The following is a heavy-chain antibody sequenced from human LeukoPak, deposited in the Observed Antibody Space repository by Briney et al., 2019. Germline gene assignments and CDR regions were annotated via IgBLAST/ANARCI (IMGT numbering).Heavy chain of an antibody. J-gene: IGHJ4*02. Sequence: ASVKVSCKASGYTFTDYYMHWVRQAPGQGLEWMGWINPNSGGTNYAQKFQGRVTMTRDTSISTAYMNLSRLRSDDTDVYYCARGGVRFGELLPDYWGQGTLVTVSS. CDR2: INPNSGGT. D-gene: IGHD3-10*01. V-gene: IGHV1-2*02. CDR3: ARGGVRFGELLPDY. CDR1: GYTFTDYY.